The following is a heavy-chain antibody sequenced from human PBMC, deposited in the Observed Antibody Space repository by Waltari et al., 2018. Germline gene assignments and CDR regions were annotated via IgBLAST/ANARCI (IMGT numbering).Heavy chain of an antibody. CDR2: ISGSSSTI. J-gene: IGHJ4*02. Sequence: EVQLVESGGGLVQPGGSLRLSCGASGFPFSSYSMNWVRQAPGKGVEGVSYISGSSSTIYYADSVKGRFTISRDNAKNSMHLQMSSLRAEDTAVYYCATAARRRDVGDLSWGQGTLVTVSS. V-gene: IGHV3-48*01. CDR3: ATAARRRDVGDLS. D-gene: IGHD3-16*02. CDR1: GFPFSSYS.